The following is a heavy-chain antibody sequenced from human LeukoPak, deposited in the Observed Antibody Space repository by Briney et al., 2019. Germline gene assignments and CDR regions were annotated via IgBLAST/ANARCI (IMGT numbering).Heavy chain of an antibody. CDR1: GFTFSSYG. Sequence: PGGSLRLSCAASGFTFSSYGMNWVRQAPGKGLEWVAHIWFDGNKKYYTASVKGRFTISRDNSKNTLYLQMNSLRAEDTAVYYCARTTNTSTYDVFDIWGQGTMVTVSS. V-gene: IGHV3-33*01. J-gene: IGHJ3*02. CDR2: IWFDGNKK. CDR3: ARTTNTSTYDVFDI. D-gene: IGHD5-24*01.